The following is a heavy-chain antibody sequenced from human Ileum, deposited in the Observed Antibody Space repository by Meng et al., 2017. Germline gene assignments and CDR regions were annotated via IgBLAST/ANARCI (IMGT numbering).Heavy chain of an antibody. Sequence: QVQLVESGGGVVQPEGSLRLSCAASGFTFSSYGMHWVRQAPGKGLELVALMSFDGSKIFYGDSVKGQFTISRDNSKNTLYLQMNSLRAEDTAVYYCAFGVCGSNCYYLEAWGQGTLVTAPQ. CDR3: AFGVCGSNCYYLEA. V-gene: IGHV3-30*03. CDR2: MSFDGSKI. CDR1: GFTFSSYG. J-gene: IGHJ4*02. D-gene: IGHD3-22*01.